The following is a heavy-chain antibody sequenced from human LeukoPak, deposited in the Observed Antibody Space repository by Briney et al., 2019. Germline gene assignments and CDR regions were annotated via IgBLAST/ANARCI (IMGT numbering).Heavy chain of an antibody. CDR2: IIPIFGTA. CDR3: ARAKKYYDFWSGSNYYYYYMDV. V-gene: IGHV1-69*13. CDR1: GGTFSSYA. Sequence: SVKVSCKASGGTFSSYAISWVRQAPGQGLERMGGIIPIFGTANYAQKFQGRVTITADESTSTAYMELSSLRSEDTAVYYCARAKKYYDFWSGSNYYYYYMDVWGKGTTVTVSS. J-gene: IGHJ6*03. D-gene: IGHD3-3*01.